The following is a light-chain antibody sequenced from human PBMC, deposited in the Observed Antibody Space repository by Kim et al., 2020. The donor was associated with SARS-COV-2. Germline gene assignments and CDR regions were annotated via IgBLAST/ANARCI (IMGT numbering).Light chain of an antibody. V-gene: IGLV2-23*02. CDR1: SSDVGNSDF. J-gene: IGLJ2*01. CDR3: SSYTSSSTFV. Sequence: GQSITISCTGTSSDVGNSDFVSWYQQHPGKVPKLTIYEVTERPSGVSSRFSGSKSGNTASLTISGLQAEDEADYYCSSYTSSSTFVFGGGTQLTVL. CDR2: EVT.